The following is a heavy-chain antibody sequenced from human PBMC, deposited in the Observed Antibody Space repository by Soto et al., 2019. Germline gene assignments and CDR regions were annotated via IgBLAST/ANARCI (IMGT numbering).Heavy chain of an antibody. V-gene: IGHV1-18*01. CDR3: ARDQSVGVTTGNYYYGMDV. D-gene: IGHD2-21*02. J-gene: IGHJ6*02. CDR2: ISAYNGNT. Sequence: QVQLVQSGAEVKKPGASVKVSCKASGYTFTSYGISWVRQAPGQGLEWMGWISAYNGNTNYAQKLQGRVTMTTDTSTSTAYMELRSLRSDDTAVYYCARDQSVGVTTGNYYYGMDVWGHGTTVTVSS. CDR1: GYTFTSYG.